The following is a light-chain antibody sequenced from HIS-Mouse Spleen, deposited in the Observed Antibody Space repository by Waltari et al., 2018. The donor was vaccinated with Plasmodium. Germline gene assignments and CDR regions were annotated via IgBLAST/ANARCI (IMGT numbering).Light chain of an antibody. V-gene: IGLV3-25*03. CDR3: QSADSSGTYV. Sequence: SYELTQPPSVSVSPGQTARITCSGDALPKQYAYWYQQKPGQAPVLVIYKDSERPSGIPEPFSCSSSGTTVTLTISGVQAEDEADYYCQSADSSGTYVFGTGTKVTVL. CDR1: ALPKQY. J-gene: IGLJ1*01. CDR2: KDS.